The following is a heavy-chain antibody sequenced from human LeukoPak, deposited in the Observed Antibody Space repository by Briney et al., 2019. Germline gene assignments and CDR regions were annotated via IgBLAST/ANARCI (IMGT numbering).Heavy chain of an antibody. Sequence: PGGSLRLSCAASGFTFSSYAMHWVRQAPGKGLEWVGRIKRKTDGGTTDYAAPVKGRFIISRDDSKNTLYLQMNSLKTEDTAVYYCTTSNFGFPFDYWGQGTLVTVSS. CDR3: TTSNFGFPFDY. V-gene: IGHV3-15*01. CDR2: IKRKTDGGTT. D-gene: IGHD3-3*01. CDR1: GFTFSSYA. J-gene: IGHJ4*02.